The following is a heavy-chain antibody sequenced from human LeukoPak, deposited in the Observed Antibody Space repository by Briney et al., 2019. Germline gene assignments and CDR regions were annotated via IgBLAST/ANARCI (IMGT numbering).Heavy chain of an antibody. J-gene: IGHJ4*02. CDR3: ASGGFGELFSGSFHY. Sequence: GRSLRLSCAASGFIFSDCYMNWIRQAPGKGLEWVSYISGNGNSIYYSDSVKGRFTISRENAKNSLYLQMNSLRAEDTAVYYCASGGFGELFSGSFHYWGQGTLVTVSS. CDR1: GFIFSDCY. CDR2: ISGNGNSI. V-gene: IGHV3-11*04. D-gene: IGHD3-10*01.